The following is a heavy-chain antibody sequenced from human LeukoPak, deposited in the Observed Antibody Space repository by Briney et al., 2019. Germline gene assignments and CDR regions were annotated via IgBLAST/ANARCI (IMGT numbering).Heavy chain of an antibody. CDR1: GFTFSDYY. CDR2: VSSSGSTI. CDR3: ARDRGFCSGGSCFHNFDF. Sequence: GGSLRLSCAASGFTFSDYYMSWIRQAPGKGLEWVSYVSSSGSTIYYADSVKGRFTISRDNAKNSLFLQMNSLRAEDTAVYYCARDRGFCSGGSCFHNFDFWGQGTLVTVSS. D-gene: IGHD2-15*01. V-gene: IGHV3-11*01. J-gene: IGHJ4*02.